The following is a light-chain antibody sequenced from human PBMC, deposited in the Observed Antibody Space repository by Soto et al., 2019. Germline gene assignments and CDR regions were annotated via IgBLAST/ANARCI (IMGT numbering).Light chain of an antibody. V-gene: IGKV3-20*01. Sequence: IVLTQSPGTLSLSPGEGATLSCRTSQSVSIRHLAWYQQRPGQAPRLLIYATSDRATGTPDRFSGSGSGTDFTLTITSLEPEDFAVYCCQQYGTSWTFGQGTKVEI. J-gene: IGKJ1*01. CDR3: QQYGTSWT. CDR1: QSVSIRH. CDR2: ATS.